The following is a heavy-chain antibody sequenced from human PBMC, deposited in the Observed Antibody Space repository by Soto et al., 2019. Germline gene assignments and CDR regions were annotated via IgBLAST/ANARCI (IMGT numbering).Heavy chain of an antibody. V-gene: IGHV3-74*01. CDR1: GFTFSSYW. D-gene: IGHD3-9*01. Sequence: GGSLRLSCAASGFTFSSYWMHWVRQAPGKGLVWVSRINSDGSSTSYADSVKGRFTISRDNAKNTLYLQMNSLRAEDTAVYYCARDGGTYYDILTGPDYWGQGTLVTVSS. CDR2: INSDGSST. J-gene: IGHJ4*02. CDR3: ARDGGTYYDILTGPDY.